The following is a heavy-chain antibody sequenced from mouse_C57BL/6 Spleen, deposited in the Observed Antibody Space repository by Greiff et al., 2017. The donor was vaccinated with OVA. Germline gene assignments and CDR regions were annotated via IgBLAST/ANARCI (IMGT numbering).Heavy chain of an antibody. CDR1: GFTFNTYA. V-gene: IGHV10-3*01. CDR2: IRSKGSNYAT. D-gene: IGHD1-1*02. Sequence: DVKLVESGGGLVQPKGSLKLSCAASGFTFNTYAMHWVRQAPGKGLEWVARIRSKGSNYATYYADSVKDRFTISRDDSQSMLYLQMNNLKTEDTAMYYCVRDGVSDYFDYWGQGTTLTVSS. CDR3: VRDGVSDYFDY. J-gene: IGHJ2*01.